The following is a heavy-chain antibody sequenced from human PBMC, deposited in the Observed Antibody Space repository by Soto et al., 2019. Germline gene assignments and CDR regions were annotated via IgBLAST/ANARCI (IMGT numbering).Heavy chain of an antibody. J-gene: IGHJ4*02. CDR1: GYTFISYS. V-gene: IGHV1-46*01. CDR2: VNPSGGGT. D-gene: IGHD2-2*01. Sequence: QVQLVQSGAEVKKPGASVKVSCKASGYTFISYSVNWVRQAPGQGLEWMGIVNPSGGGTTYAQKFQGRVTMTSATSTSTVYMGLSSLRSDATAVYYCARSRSYCSSTSCSRGAGYWGQGTLVTVSS. CDR3: ARSRSYCSSTSCSRGAGY.